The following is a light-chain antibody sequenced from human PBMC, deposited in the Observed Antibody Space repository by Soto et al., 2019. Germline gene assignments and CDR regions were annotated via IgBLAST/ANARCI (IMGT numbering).Light chain of an antibody. V-gene: IGKV1-33*01. CDR3: QQYDSLPYT. J-gene: IGKJ2*01. Sequence: EIQMTQSPSSLSASLGDRVTITCQASQDSNDYSNWYQQKPGKSPRLLIYGASFLEVGVPSRFSGSGSGTHFTRTISSLQPEDVATYYCQQYDSLPYTFGQGTRLEIK. CDR1: QDSNDY. CDR2: GAS.